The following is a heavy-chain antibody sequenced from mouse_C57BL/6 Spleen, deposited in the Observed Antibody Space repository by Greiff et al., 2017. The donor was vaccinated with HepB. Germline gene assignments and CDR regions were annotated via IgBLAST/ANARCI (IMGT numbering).Heavy chain of an antibody. J-gene: IGHJ2*01. CDR1: GYTFTSYW. D-gene: IGHD1-1*01. Sequence: QLQQPGAELVMPGASVKLSCKASGYTFTSYWMHWVKQRPGQGLEWIGEIDPSDSYTNYNQKFKGKSTLTVDKSSSTAYMQLSSLTSEDSAVYYCARRDYGFDYWGQGTTLTVSS. CDR3: ARRDYGFDY. V-gene: IGHV1-69*01. CDR2: IDPSDSYT.